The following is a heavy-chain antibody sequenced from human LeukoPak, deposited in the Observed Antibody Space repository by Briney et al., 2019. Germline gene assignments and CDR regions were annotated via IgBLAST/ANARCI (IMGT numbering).Heavy chain of an antibody. CDR3: TTGTWIQLWLADY. CDR1: GFTFSNAC. CDR2: IKGKTDGGTT. Sequence: GGSLRLSCAASGFTFSNACMSWVRQAPGKGLEWVGHIKGKTDGGTTDYAAPVQGRFTISRDDSKNTLFLQMNSLKTEDTAVYYCTTGTWIQLWLADYWGQGTLVTVTS. V-gene: IGHV3-15*01. D-gene: IGHD5-18*01. J-gene: IGHJ4*02.